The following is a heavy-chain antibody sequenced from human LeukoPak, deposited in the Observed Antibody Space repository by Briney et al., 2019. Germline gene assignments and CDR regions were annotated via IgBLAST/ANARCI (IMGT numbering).Heavy chain of an antibody. D-gene: IGHD6-19*01. J-gene: IGHJ6*02. CDR2: IIPILGIA. CDR1: GGTFSIYA. Sequence: ASVNVSCKASGGTFSIYAISWVRQATGQGLKWMGRIIPILGIANYAQKFQGRVTITADKSTSTAYMELSSLRSEDTAVYYCAREIAVAGIYDYYGMDVWGQGTTVTVSS. V-gene: IGHV1-69*04. CDR3: AREIAVAGIYDYYGMDV.